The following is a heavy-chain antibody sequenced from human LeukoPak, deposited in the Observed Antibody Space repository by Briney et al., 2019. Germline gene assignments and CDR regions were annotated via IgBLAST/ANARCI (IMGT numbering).Heavy chain of an antibody. D-gene: IGHD1-1*01. CDR1: GGSFSGYY. CDR2: INHSGST. Sequence: PSETLSLTCAVYGGSFSGYYWSWIRQPPGKGLEWIGEINHSGSTNYNPSLKSRVTISVDTSKNQFSLKLSSVTAADTAVYYCARDILETDAFDIWGQGTTVTVSS. V-gene: IGHV4-34*01. CDR3: ARDILETDAFDI. J-gene: IGHJ3*02.